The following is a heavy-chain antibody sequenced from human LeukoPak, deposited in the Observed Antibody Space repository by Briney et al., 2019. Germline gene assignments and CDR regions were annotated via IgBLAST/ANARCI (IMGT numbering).Heavy chain of an antibody. CDR2: MSRSSSTI. CDR1: GFSFSNYS. Sequence: GGTLRLSCAASGFSFSNYSMNWVREAPGKGLEWVSYMSRSSSTIYYADSVKGRFTISRGSAKNSLYLQMNSLRGEDTAVYYCARAKRNAFDIWGQGTMVTVSS. J-gene: IGHJ3*02. V-gene: IGHV3-48*01. CDR3: ARAKRNAFDI.